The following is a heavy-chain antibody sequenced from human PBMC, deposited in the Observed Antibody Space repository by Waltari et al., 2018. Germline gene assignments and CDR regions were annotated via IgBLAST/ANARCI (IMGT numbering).Heavy chain of an antibody. CDR3: AREFGWYYYDSSGSRGTDGY. V-gene: IGHV1-69*14. CDR2: IIPIFGTA. Sequence: QVQLVQSGAEVKKPGSSVKVSCKASGGTFSSYAISWVRQAPGQGLEWMGGIIPIFGTANYAQKFQGRVTITADKSTSTADMELSSLRSEDTAVYYCAREFGWYYYDSSGSRGTDGYWGQGTLVTVSS. D-gene: IGHD3-22*01. CDR1: GGTFSSYA. J-gene: IGHJ4*02.